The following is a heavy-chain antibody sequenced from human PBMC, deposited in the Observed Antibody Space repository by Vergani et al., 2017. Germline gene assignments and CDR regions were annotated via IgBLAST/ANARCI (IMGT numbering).Heavy chain of an antibody. Sequence: QVQLVQSGAEVRKPGSSVKVSCKASGGTFSSYAISWVRQAPGQGLEWMGGLIPIFGTANYAQKFQGRVTITADESTSTAYMELSSLRSEDTAVYYCARGGLGYCSSTSCYYYYYYMDVWGKGTTVTVSS. J-gene: IGHJ6*03. V-gene: IGHV1-69*01. CDR3: ARGGLGYCSSTSCYYYYYYMDV. CDR2: LIPIFGTA. D-gene: IGHD2-2*01. CDR1: GGTFSSYA.